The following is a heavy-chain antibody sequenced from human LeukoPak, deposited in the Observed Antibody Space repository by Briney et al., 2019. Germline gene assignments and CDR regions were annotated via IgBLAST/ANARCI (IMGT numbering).Heavy chain of an antibody. J-gene: IGHJ6*03. CDR2: IKRDGSEK. D-gene: IGHD4-11*01. Sequence: PGGSLRLSCAVSGFTFSTYWMSWVRQAPGKGLEWVANIKRDGSEKYYVDPVKGRFTISRDNAKNSLYLQMNSLRAEDTAVYYCARGGIDYTNYYNYFYMDVWGKGTTVTVSS. V-gene: IGHV3-7*01. CDR1: GFTFSTYW. CDR3: ARGGIDYTNYYNYFYMDV.